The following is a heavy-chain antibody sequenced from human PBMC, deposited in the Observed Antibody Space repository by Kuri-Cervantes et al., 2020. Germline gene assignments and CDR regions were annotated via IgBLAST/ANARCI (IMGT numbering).Heavy chain of an antibody. V-gene: IGHV4-39*01. Sequence: SETLSLTCAVYGGSFSSYYWGWIRQPPGKGLEWIGSIYYSGSTYYNPSLKSRVTISVDTSKNQFSLKLSSVTAADTAVYYCARLPRGVGVSWFEPVGITGIYWGQGTLVTVSS. D-gene: IGHD3-10*01. CDR3: ARLPRGVGVSWFEPVGITGIY. CDR1: GGSFSSYY. CDR2: IYYSGST. J-gene: IGHJ4*02.